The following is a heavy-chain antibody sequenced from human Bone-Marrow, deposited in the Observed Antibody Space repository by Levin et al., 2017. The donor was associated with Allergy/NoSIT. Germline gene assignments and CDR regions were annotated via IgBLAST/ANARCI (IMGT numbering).Heavy chain of an antibody. D-gene: IGHD4-17*01. Sequence: PGESLKISCKASGYPFRSYAMHWVRQAPGQRLEWMGWINGVNGDTKFSAKFQDRVSIYSDTSASTAYMELSSLTSEDTAMYYCARDLLRNQYCFDYWGQGTLVTVSS. CDR2: INGVNGDT. V-gene: IGHV1-3*01. CDR3: ARDLLRNQYCFDY. J-gene: IGHJ4*02. CDR1: GYPFRSYA.